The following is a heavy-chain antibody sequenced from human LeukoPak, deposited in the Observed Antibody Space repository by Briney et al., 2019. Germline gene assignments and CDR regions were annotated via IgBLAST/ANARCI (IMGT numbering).Heavy chain of an antibody. CDR2: INSDGSST. CDR3: AKAMDVEPHIVVVTADDAFDI. Sequence: PGGSLRLSCAASGFTFSSYWMHWVRQAPGKGLVWVSRINSDGSSTSYADSVKGRFTISRDNAKNSLYLQMNSLRAEDMALYYCAKAMDVEPHIVVVTADDAFDIWGQGTMVTVSS. V-gene: IGHV3-74*01. D-gene: IGHD2-21*02. CDR1: GFTFSSYW. J-gene: IGHJ3*02.